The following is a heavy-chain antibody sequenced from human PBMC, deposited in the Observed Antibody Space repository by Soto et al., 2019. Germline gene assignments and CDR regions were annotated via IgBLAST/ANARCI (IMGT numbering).Heavy chain of an antibody. Sequence: SETLSLTCTVSGYSISTGSYWGWVRQPPGKGLEWIGSMYFTGSTYYNPSLKSRVTISVDTSKNQLSLKLTSVTAADTAVYYCARDLNYGLHYFDYWGQGTLVTVSS. D-gene: IGHD3-10*01. V-gene: IGHV4-38-2*02. CDR1: GYSISTGSY. CDR2: MYFTGST. CDR3: ARDLNYGLHYFDY. J-gene: IGHJ4*02.